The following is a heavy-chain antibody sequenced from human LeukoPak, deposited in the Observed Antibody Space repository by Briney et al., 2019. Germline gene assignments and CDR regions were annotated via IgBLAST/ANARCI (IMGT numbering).Heavy chain of an antibody. J-gene: IGHJ4*02. CDR3: VRDNPRQQGFAY. CDR1: GFTLSSSA. Sequence: GGSLRLSCAASGFTLSSSAMSWVRQVPGKGLEWVSGISASGGSTYYADSVEGRFTISRDNAKNSLYLQMNSLRAEDTAVYYCVRDNPRQQGFAYWGQGTLVTVSS. V-gene: IGHV3-23*01. CDR2: ISASGGST. D-gene: IGHD6-13*01.